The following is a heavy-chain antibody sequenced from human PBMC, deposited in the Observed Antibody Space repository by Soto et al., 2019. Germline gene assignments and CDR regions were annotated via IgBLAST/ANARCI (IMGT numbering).Heavy chain of an antibody. CDR2: ISNKANSYTT. CDR1: GFTFSDHY. V-gene: IGHV3-72*01. CDR3: SRDDRVAFSTLDY. D-gene: IGHD3-3*02. J-gene: IGHJ4*02. Sequence: EVQLVESGGGLVQPGGSLRLSCAASGFTFSDHYMDWVRQAPGKGLEWVGRISNKANSYTTEYDSSVSGRFTISRDDSKNSLYLQMNSLKTEDTAVYYCSRDDRVAFSTLDYWGQGTLVTVSS.